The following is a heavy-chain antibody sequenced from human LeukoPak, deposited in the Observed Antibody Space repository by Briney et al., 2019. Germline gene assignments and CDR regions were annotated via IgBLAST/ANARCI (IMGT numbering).Heavy chain of an antibody. Sequence: QTGGSLRLSCAASGFTFSSYGMHWVLQAPGKGLEWVAVISYDGSNKYYADSVKGRFTISRDNSKNTLYLQMNSLGAEDTAVYYCAKDQGDSYGFDYWGQGTLVTVSS. CDR3: AKDQGDSYGFDY. V-gene: IGHV3-30*18. J-gene: IGHJ4*02. CDR1: GFTFSSYG. CDR2: ISYDGSNK. D-gene: IGHD5-18*01.